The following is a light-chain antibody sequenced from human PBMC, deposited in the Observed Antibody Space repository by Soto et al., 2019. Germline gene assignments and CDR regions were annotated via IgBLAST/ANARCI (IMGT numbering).Light chain of an antibody. J-gene: IGKJ1*01. CDR1: QDISNY. CDR3: QQAYGAPPT. Sequence: DIQMTQSPSSLSASVGDRVTITCQASQDISNYLNWYQQKPGKAPNLLIYDASNLERGAPSRFSGSGSGTDFTLTISSLQPEDFATYYCQQAYGAPPTFGQGTKVDIK. CDR2: DAS. V-gene: IGKV1-39*01.